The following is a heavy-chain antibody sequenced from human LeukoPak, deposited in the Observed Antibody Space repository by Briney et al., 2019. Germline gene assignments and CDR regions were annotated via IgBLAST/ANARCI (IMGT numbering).Heavy chain of an antibody. CDR2: IIPILGIA. J-gene: IGHJ4*02. Sequence: SVKVSCKASGGTFSSYAISWVRQAPGQGLEWMGRIIPILGIANYAQKFQGRVTITADKSTSTAYMELSSLRSEDTAVYYCARGTATRLRVYYFDYWGQGTLVTISS. V-gene: IGHV1-69*04. CDR3: ARGTATRLRVYYFDY. CDR1: GGTFSSYA. D-gene: IGHD4-17*01.